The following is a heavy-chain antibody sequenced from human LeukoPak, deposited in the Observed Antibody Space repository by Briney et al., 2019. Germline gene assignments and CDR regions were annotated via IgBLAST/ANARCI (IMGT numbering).Heavy chain of an antibody. D-gene: IGHD3-22*01. J-gene: IGHJ6*03. Sequence: GGSLRLSCAASGFTFSNYWMSWVRQAPGKGLEWVANIKQDGSEKYYVDSVKGRFTISRDNAQNSLYLQMNSLRAEDSAVYYCARDQYYYDSSGYSRHYNYYYYMDVWGKGTTVTISS. CDR3: ARDQYYYDSSGYSRHYNYYYYMDV. V-gene: IGHV3-7*01. CDR1: GFTFSNYW. CDR2: IKQDGSEK.